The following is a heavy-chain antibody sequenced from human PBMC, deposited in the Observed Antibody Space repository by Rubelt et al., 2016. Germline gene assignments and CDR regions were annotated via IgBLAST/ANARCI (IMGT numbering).Heavy chain of an antibody. CDR2: ISASGGTT. Sequence: QLVESGGGLVQPGGSLRLSCAASGFTFSSYSMNWVRQAPGKGLEWVSAISASGGTTFYADSVKGRFTISRDNSKLYLRMNTLRADDTAVYYCAKDQYYYGSGSYLFFDYWGQGTLVTVSS. D-gene: IGHD3-10*01. V-gene: IGHV3-23*04. CDR3: AKDQYYYGSGSYLFFDY. J-gene: IGHJ4*02. CDR1: GFTFSSYS.